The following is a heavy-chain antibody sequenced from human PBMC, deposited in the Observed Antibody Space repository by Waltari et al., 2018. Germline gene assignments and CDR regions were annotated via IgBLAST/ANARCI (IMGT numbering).Heavy chain of an antibody. CDR3: ARGPRGAFWQFDP. J-gene: IGHJ5*02. D-gene: IGHD3-3*02. Sequence: QVQLVESGGGVVQPGRSLRLSCAASGFTFSSYGMHWFRQAPGKGLEWVAVIWYDGSNKYYADSVKGRFTISRDNSKNTLYLQMNSLRSEDTAVYYCARGPRGAFWQFDPWGQGTLVTVSS. V-gene: IGHV3-33*01. CDR1: GFTFSSYG. CDR2: IWYDGSNK.